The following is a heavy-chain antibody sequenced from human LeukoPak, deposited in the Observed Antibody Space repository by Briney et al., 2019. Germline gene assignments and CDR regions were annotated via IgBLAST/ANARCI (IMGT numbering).Heavy chain of an antibody. CDR2: ISAYNGNT. CDR3: ARDWAAAGGYYYYGMDV. Sequence: ASVKVSCKASRYTFTSYGISWVRQAPGQGLEWMGWISAYNGNTNYAQKLQGRVTMTTDTSTSTAYMELRSLRSDDTAVYYCARDWAAAGGYYYYGMDVWGQGTTVTVSS. V-gene: IGHV1-18*01. CDR1: RYTFTSYG. D-gene: IGHD6-13*01. J-gene: IGHJ6*02.